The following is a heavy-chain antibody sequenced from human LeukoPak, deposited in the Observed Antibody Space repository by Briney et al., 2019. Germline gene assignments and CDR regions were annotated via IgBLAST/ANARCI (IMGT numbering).Heavy chain of an antibody. CDR3: ARYYGSGSFDY. J-gene: IGHJ4*02. V-gene: IGHV2-26*01. Sequence: ESGPTLVNPTETLTLTCTVSGFSLSNARLGVSWIRQPPGKALEWLAHIFSNDEKSYSTSLKSRLTISKDTSKSQVVLTMTNMDPVDTATYYCARYYGSGSFDYWGQGTLVTVSS. D-gene: IGHD3-10*01. CDR1: GFSLSNARLG. CDR2: IFSNDEK.